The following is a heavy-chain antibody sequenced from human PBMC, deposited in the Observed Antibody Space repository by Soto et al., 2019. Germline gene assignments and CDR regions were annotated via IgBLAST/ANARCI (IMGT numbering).Heavy chain of an antibody. V-gene: IGHV3-23*01. CDR1: GFTFSSSA. D-gene: IGHD2-21*01. CDR3: ASAKAVVIAALGI. J-gene: IGHJ3*02. CDR2: ISENGGSRGGT. Sequence: PGGSLRLSCTASGFTFSSSATSWVRHVPGQGLEWVASISENGGSRGGTYYADSVKGRFTVSRDNSKNTLYLQVDSLREADTALYYCASAKAVVIAALGIWGQGTMVTVSS.